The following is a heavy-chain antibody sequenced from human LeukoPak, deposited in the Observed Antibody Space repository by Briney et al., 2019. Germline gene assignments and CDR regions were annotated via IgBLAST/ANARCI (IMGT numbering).Heavy chain of an antibody. Sequence: ASVKVSCKASGYTFTSYYMHWVRQAPGQGLEWMGIINPSGGSTSYAQKFQGRVTMTRDTSTSTVYMELSSLRSEDTAVNYCARAPLTMVRGVVGIFDYWGQGTLVTVSS. D-gene: IGHD3-10*01. J-gene: IGHJ4*02. CDR1: GYTFTSYY. V-gene: IGHV1-46*01. CDR3: ARAPLTMVRGVVGIFDY. CDR2: INPSGGST.